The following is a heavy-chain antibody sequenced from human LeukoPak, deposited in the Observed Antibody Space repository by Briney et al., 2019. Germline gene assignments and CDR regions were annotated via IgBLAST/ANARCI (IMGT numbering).Heavy chain of an antibody. CDR3: ATTIIIAARHSGFDY. CDR2: INPNSGGT. D-gene: IGHD6-6*01. Sequence: ASVKVSCKASGGTFSSYAISWVRQAPGQGLEWMGRINPNSGGTNYAQKFQGRVTMTRDTSISTAYMELSRLRSDDTAVYYCATTIIIAARHSGFDYWGQGTLVTVSS. J-gene: IGHJ4*02. CDR1: GGTFSSYA. V-gene: IGHV1-2*06.